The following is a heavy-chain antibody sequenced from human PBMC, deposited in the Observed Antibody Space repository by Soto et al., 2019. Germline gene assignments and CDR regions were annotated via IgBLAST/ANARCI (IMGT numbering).Heavy chain of an antibody. J-gene: IGHJ5*02. CDR2: IYYSGST. Sequence: PSETLSLTCIVSGGSISSSSYYWGWIRQPPGKGLEWIGSIYYSGSTYYNPSLKSRVTISVDTSKNQFSLKLSSVTAADTAVFYCARHGARNWFDPWGQGTLVTVS. V-gene: IGHV4-39*01. CDR1: GGSISSSSYY. D-gene: IGHD6-6*01. CDR3: ARHGARNWFDP.